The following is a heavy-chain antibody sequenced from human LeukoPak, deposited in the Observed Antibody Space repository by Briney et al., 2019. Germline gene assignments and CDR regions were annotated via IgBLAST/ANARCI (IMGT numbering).Heavy chain of an antibody. D-gene: IGHD3-10*01. Sequence: PSETLSLTCAVYGGSFSGYYWSWIRQPPGKGLEWIGEINHSGSANYNPSLKSRVTISVDTSKNKFSLKLSSVTAADTAVYYCARASMVRGVKALDYWGQGTLVTVSS. J-gene: IGHJ4*02. CDR1: GGSFSGYY. CDR3: ARASMVRGVKALDY. CDR2: INHSGSA. V-gene: IGHV4-34*01.